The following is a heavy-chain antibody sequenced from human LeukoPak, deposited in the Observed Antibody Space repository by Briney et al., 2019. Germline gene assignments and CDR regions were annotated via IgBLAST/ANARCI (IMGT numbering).Heavy chain of an antibody. CDR1: GFTFSSCW. CDR3: AVPRIAARILDY. D-gene: IGHD6-6*01. V-gene: IGHV3-7*01. CDR2: IKQDGSEK. Sequence: GGSLRLSCAASGFTFSSCWMSWVRQAPGKGLEWVANIKQDGSEKYYVDSVKGRFTISRDNAKNSLYLQMNSLRAEDTAVYYCAVPRIAARILDYWGQGTLVTVSS. J-gene: IGHJ4*02.